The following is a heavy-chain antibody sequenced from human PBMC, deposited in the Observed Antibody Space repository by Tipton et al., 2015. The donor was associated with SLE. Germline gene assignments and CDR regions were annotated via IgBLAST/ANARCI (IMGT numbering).Heavy chain of an antibody. CDR2: IYHSGST. V-gene: IGHV4-38-2*02. CDR3: ARVDNGIAAGTFDY. D-gene: IGHD1-1*01. J-gene: IGHJ4*02. Sequence: TLSLTCTVSGYSISSGYYWGWIRQPPGKGLEWIGSIYHSGSTYYNPSLKSRVTISVDTSKNQFSLKLSSVTAADTAVYYCARVDNGIAAGTFDYWGQGTLVTVSS. CDR1: GYSISSGYY.